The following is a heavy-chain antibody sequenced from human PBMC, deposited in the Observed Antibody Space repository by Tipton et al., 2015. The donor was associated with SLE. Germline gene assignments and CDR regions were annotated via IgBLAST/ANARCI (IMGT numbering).Heavy chain of an antibody. V-gene: IGHV4-59*12. CDR1: GGSISSYY. CDR3: ARGRSYRDGYNSNWFDP. J-gene: IGHJ5*02. CDR2: IYYSGST. D-gene: IGHD5-24*01. Sequence: TLSLTCTVSGGSISSYYWSWIRQPPGKGLEWIGYIYYSGSTYYNPSLKSRVTISVDTSKNQFSLKLSSVTAADTAVYYCARGRSYRDGYNSNWFDPWGQGTLVTVSS.